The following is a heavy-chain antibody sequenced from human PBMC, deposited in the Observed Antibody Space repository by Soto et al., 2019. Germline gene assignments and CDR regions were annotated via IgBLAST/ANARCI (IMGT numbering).Heavy chain of an antibody. J-gene: IGHJ5*02. CDR2: IIPIFGTA. V-gene: IGHV1-69*13. CDR3: ARDLGLYGKENYNWFDP. CDR1: GGTFSSYA. D-gene: IGHD4-17*01. Sequence: GASVKVSCKASGGTFSSYAISWVRQAPGQGLEWMGGIIPIFGTANYAQKFQGRVTITADESTSTAYMELSSLRSEDTAVYYCARDLGLYGKENYNWFDPWGQGTLVTVSS.